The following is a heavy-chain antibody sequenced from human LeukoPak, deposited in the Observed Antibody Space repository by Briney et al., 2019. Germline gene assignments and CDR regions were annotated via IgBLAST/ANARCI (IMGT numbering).Heavy chain of an antibody. J-gene: IGHJ3*02. V-gene: IGHV3-21*01. CDR3: ARDRSQNHDAFDI. Sequence: RGSLRLSCAASGFTFSSYSMNWVRQAPGKGLEWVSSISSSSSYIYYADSVKGRFTISRDNAKNSLYLQMNSLRAEDTAVYYCARDRSQNHDAFDIWGQGTMVTVSS. D-gene: IGHD2/OR15-2a*01. CDR1: GFTFSSYS. CDR2: ISSSSSYI.